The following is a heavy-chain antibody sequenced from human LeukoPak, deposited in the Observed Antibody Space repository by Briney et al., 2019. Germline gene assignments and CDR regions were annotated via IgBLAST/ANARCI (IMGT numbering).Heavy chain of an antibody. CDR1: GFTFSSYS. J-gene: IGHJ4*02. D-gene: IGHD1-26*01. V-gene: IGHV3-48*02. CDR3: ASSGSYRFDY. Sequence: GGSLRLSCAASGFTFSSYSMNWVRQAPGKGLEWVSHITASGTAMFYADSVKGRFTISRDNAKNSLYLQMNSLRDEDTAVCYCASSGSYRFDYWGQGTLVTVSS. CDR2: ITASGTAM.